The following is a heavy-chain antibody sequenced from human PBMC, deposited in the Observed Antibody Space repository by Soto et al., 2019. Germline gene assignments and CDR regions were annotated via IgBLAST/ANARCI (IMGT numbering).Heavy chain of an antibody. CDR1: GFSLNASGMC. CDR2: IDWDGDK. CDR3: AWMRGSYIRPLDS. Sequence: SGPTLVNPTQTLTLTCTFSGFSLNASGMCLTWIRQPPGRALELLATIDWDGDKYYTSALATRLTSSKDTSKNQVALTMTHMQLVDTGTYFCAWMRGSYIRPLDSWVQVALVTVSS. V-gene: IGHV2-70*13. D-gene: IGHD5-18*01. J-gene: IGHJ5*01.